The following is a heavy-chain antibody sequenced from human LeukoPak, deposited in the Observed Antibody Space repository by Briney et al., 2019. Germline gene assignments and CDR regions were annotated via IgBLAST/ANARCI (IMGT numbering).Heavy chain of an antibody. CDR3: AIDGGRGVFDY. V-gene: IGHV3-7*01. J-gene: IGHJ4*01. CDR2: IKQDGSEK. CDR1: GFTFSSYW. Sequence: GGSLRLSCAASGFTFSSYWMSWVRQAPGKGLEWVANIKQDGSEKYYVDSVKGRFTISRDNAKNSLYLQMNSLRAEDTAVYYCAIDGGRGVFDYWGHGTLVTVSS. D-gene: IGHD1-26*01.